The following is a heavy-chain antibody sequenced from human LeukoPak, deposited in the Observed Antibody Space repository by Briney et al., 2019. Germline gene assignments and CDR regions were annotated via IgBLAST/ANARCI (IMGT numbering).Heavy chain of an antibody. V-gene: IGHV4-4*07. D-gene: IGHD2-21*02. Sequence: ASETLSLTCSVSGGSTSGYYWSWIRQPAGRGLEWIGRINISGSTNQTNQNPSLKSRVTMSVDTSNNQFSLNLRSVTAADTAVYYCAREAKPYRGDRGFDYWGQGTLVTVSS. CDR1: GGSTSGYY. CDR3: AREAKPYRGDRGFDY. CDR2: INISGSTNQT. J-gene: IGHJ4*02.